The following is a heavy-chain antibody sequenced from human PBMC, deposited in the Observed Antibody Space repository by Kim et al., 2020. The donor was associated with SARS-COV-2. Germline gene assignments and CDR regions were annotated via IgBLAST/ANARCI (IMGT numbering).Heavy chain of an antibody. D-gene: IGHD2-15*01. CDR1: GYSFTSYW. J-gene: IGHJ4*02. CDR3: ARQGDYCSGGSCYTRHPYFDY. Sequence: GESLKISCKGSGYSFTSYWISWVRQMPGNGLEWMGRIDPSDSYTNYSPSFQGHVTISADKSISTAYLQWSSLKASDTAMYYCARQGDYCSGGSCYTRHPYFDYWGQGTLVTVSS. V-gene: IGHV5-10-1*01. CDR2: IDPSDSYT.